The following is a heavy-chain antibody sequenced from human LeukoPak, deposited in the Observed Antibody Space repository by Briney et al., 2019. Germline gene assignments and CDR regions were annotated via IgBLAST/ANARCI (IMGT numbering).Heavy chain of an antibody. V-gene: IGHV4-31*03. D-gene: IGHD5-12*01. Sequence: SETLSLTCTVSGAXITRGGHYWTWLRQHPGKGLEWIGYIYYSGSTHYNPSLKSRVSISVDTSRNQFSLKVNSVTAADTAVYFCAREEEYSGYDLKAFDLWGQGTMVIVSS. CDR3: AREEEYSGYDLKAFDL. CDR2: IYYSGST. J-gene: IGHJ3*01. CDR1: GAXITRGGHY.